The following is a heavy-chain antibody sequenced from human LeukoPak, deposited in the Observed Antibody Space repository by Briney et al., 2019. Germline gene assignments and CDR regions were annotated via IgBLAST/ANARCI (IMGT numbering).Heavy chain of an antibody. CDR2: INHSGST. D-gene: IGHD3-3*01. Sequence: SETLSLTCAVYGGSFNNYSWSWIRQPPGKGLEWSGEINHSGSTNYNPSLKSRVTISVDTSKNQFSLKLSSVTAADTAVYYCARSSRHYDFWTGFDYYDVWGKGTTVTVSS. V-gene: IGHV4-34*01. CDR3: ARSSRHYDFWTGFDYYDV. CDR1: GGSFNNYS. J-gene: IGHJ6*04.